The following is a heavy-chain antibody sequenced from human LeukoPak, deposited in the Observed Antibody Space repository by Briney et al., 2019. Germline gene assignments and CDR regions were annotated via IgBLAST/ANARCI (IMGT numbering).Heavy chain of an antibody. D-gene: IGHD6-6*01. V-gene: IGHV1-69*06. CDR3: ASVSSSSGTFDY. CDR2: IIPIFGTA. J-gene: IGHJ4*02. Sequence: SVKVSCKASGGTFSSYAISWVRQAPGPGLEWMGGIIPIFGTANYAQKFQGRVTITADKSTSTAYMELSRLRSDDTAVYYCASVSSSSGTFDYWGQGTLVTVSS. CDR1: GGTFSSYA.